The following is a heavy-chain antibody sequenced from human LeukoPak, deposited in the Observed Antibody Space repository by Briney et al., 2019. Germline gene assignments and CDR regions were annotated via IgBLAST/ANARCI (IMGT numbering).Heavy chain of an antibody. J-gene: IGHJ6*03. CDR3: ARGGKSLIFGVVSQGPLYYYMDV. CDR2: IIPIFGTA. D-gene: IGHD3-3*01. Sequence: SVKVSCRASGGTFSSYAISWVRQAPGQGLEWMGGIIPIFGTANYAQKFQGRVTITADKSTSTAYMELSSLRSEDTAVYYCARGGKSLIFGVVSQGPLYYYMDVWGKGTTVTVSS. CDR1: GGTFSSYA. V-gene: IGHV1-69*06.